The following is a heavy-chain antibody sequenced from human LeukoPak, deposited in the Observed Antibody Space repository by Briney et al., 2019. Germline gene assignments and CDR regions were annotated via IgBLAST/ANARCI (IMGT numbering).Heavy chain of an antibody. J-gene: IGHJ4*02. V-gene: IGHV3-23*01. CDR3: AKDGVYYYDSSGYSADFDY. Sequence: GGSLRLSCAASGFTFSSYGMSWVRQAPGKGLEWVSAISGSGGSTYYADSVKGRFTISRDNSKNTLYLQMNSLRAEDTAVYYCAKDGVYYYDSSGYSADFDYWGQGTLVTVSS. CDR1: GFTFSSYG. D-gene: IGHD3-22*01. CDR2: ISGSGGST.